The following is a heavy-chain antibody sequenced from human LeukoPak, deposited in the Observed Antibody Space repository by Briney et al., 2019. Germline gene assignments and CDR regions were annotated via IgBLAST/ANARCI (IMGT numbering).Heavy chain of an antibody. Sequence: ASETLSLTCTVSGGSISSNGYYWGWIRQPPGQGLEWIGSFYYTGSTFYSPSLKSRVTISVDTSKNQFSLKLSSVTAADTAVYYCARRSGTYHAFDIWGQGTMVTVSS. D-gene: IGHD1-26*01. CDR3: ARRSGTYHAFDI. CDR2: FYYTGST. V-gene: IGHV4-39*01. CDR1: GGSISSNGYY. J-gene: IGHJ3*02.